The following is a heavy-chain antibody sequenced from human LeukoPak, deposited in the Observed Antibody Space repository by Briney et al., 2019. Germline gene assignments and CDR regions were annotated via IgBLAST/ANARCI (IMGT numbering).Heavy chain of an antibody. V-gene: IGHV1-69*04. D-gene: IGHD2-2*01. Sequence: ASVKVSCKASGGTFSSYAISWVRQAPGQGLEWMGRIIPILGIANYAQKFQGRVTITADKSTSTAYMELSSPRSEDTAVYYCARGPYQLLTSDFDYWGQGTLVTVSS. J-gene: IGHJ4*02. CDR3: ARGPYQLLTSDFDY. CDR2: IIPILGIA. CDR1: GGTFSSYA.